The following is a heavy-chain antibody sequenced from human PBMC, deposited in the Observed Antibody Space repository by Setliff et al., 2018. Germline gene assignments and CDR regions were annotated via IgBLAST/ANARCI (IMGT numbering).Heavy chain of an antibody. Sequence: SETLSLTCSVPGGSISSGGFYWSWIRQSAGRGLEWIGHFHTGGATDYNLSLKSRVTISLDSSKNQFSLRLSSVTAADAAVYFCARESATIGEFPLYYFDKWGQGILVTVSS. CDR1: GGSISSGGFY. CDR3: ARESATIGEFPLYYFDK. CDR2: FHTGGAT. J-gene: IGHJ4*02. D-gene: IGHD3-10*01. V-gene: IGHV4-61*09.